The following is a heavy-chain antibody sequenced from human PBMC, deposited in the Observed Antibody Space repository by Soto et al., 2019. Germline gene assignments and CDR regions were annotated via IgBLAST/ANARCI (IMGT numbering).Heavy chain of an antibody. V-gene: IGHV3-74*01. CDR1: GFTFSSYC. J-gene: IGHJ4*02. CDR2: INSDGSST. D-gene: IGHD5-12*01. Sequence: EVQLVESGGGLVQPGGSLRLSCAASGFTFSSYCMHWVRQAPGKGLVWVSRINSDGSSTSYADSVKGRFTISRDNAKNTLYLQMNSLRAEDTAVYYCARGPDGWLQAFDYWGQGTLVTVSS. CDR3: ARGPDGWLQAFDY.